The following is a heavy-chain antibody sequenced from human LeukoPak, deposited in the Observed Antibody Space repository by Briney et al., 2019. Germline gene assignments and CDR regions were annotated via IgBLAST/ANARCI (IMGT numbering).Heavy chain of an antibody. V-gene: IGHV3-23*01. J-gene: IGHJ4*02. CDR2: ISGSGGST. Sequence: GGSLRLSCAASGFTFSSYAMSWVRQAPGKGLEWVSAISGSGGSTYYADSVKGRFTIPRDNFKNTLYLQMNSLRAEDTAVYYCAKFLPTHIVVANYYFDYWGQGTLVTVSS. CDR3: AKFLPTHIVVANYYFDY. D-gene: IGHD2-21*01. CDR1: GFTFSSYA.